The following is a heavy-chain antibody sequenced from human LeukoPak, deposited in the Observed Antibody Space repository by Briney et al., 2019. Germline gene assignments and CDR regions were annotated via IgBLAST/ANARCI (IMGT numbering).Heavy chain of an antibody. CDR2: LSGSGGST. CDR3: AKGRTPDY. D-gene: IGHD2-15*01. Sequence: GGSLRLSCAASGFTFSTYAMTWVRQAPGKGLEWVSALSGSGGSTFYADSVKGRFTISRDNSNNTLYLQMNSLRAEDTAVYYCAKGRTPDYWGQGTLVTVSS. CDR1: GFTFSTYA. V-gene: IGHV3-23*01. J-gene: IGHJ4*02.